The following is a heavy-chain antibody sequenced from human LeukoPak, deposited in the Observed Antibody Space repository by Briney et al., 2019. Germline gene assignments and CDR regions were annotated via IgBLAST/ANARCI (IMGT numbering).Heavy chain of an antibody. CDR1: GGSITTSNYY. CDR3: ARDSRFLTGYYNY. V-gene: IGHV4-30-4*08. J-gene: IGHJ4*02. Sequence: SETLSLTCTVSGGSITTSNYYWGWIRQPPGKGLEWIGYIYYSGSTYYNPSLKSRVTISVDTSKNQFSLKLSSVTAADTAVYYCARDSRFLTGYYNYWGQGTLVTVSS. CDR2: IYYSGST. D-gene: IGHD3-9*01.